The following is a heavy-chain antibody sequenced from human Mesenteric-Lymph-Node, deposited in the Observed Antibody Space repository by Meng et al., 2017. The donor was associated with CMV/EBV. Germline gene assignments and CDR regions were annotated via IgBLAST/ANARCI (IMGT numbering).Heavy chain of an antibody. CDR1: GFSFSPYW. Sequence: LSCAASGFSFSPYWMHWVRQAPGKGLVWVSRINSDGSTTSYADSVKGRFTISRDNAKNTLYLEMNSLRAEDTAVYYCARGVWGSPYYWGQGTLVTVSS. V-gene: IGHV3-74*01. CDR2: INSDGSTT. D-gene: IGHD3-16*01. CDR3: ARGVWGSPYY. J-gene: IGHJ4*02.